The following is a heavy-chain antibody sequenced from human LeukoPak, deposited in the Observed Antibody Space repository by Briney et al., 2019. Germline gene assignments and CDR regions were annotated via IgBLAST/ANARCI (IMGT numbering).Heavy chain of an antibody. Sequence: PSETLSLTCTVSGGSISSSSYYWSWIRQPPGKGLEWIGEINHSGSTNYNPSLKSRVTISVDTSKNQFSLKLSSVTAADTAVYYCAVDILTGFDYWGQGTLVAVSS. V-gene: IGHV4-39*07. D-gene: IGHD3-9*01. J-gene: IGHJ4*02. CDR3: AVDILTGFDY. CDR2: INHSGST. CDR1: GGSISSSSYY.